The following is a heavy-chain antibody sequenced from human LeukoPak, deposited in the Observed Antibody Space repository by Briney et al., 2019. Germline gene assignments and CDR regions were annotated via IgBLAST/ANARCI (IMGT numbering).Heavy chain of an antibody. J-gene: IGHJ5*02. Sequence: PSETLSLTCTVSGGSISSYYWSWIRQPPGKGLEWIGYIYYSGSTNYNPSLKSRVTISVDTSKNQFSLKLSSVTAADTAVYYCARQTRYSYGFDPWGQGALVTVSS. CDR3: ARQTRYSYGFDP. CDR2: IYYSGST. D-gene: IGHD5-18*01. V-gene: IGHV4-59*08. CDR1: GGSISSYY.